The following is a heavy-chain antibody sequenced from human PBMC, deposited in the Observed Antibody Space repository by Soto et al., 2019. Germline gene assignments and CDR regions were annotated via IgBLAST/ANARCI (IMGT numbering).Heavy chain of an antibody. V-gene: IGHV3-33*01. CDR3: ARDWKYYDFWSGQDYYYGMDV. J-gene: IGHJ6*02. CDR1: GFTFSSYG. D-gene: IGHD3-3*01. CDR2: IWYDGSNK. Sequence: GGSLRLSCAASGFTFSSYGMHWVRQAPGKGLEWVAVIWYDGSNKYYADSVKGRFTISRDNSKNTLYLQMNSLRAEDTAVYYCARDWKYYDFWSGQDYYYGMDVWGQGTTVTVSS.